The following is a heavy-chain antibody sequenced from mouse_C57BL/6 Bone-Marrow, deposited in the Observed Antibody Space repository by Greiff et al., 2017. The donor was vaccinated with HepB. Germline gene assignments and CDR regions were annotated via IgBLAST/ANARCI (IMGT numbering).Heavy chain of an antibody. D-gene: IGHD1-1*01. CDR3: SRVSITTVVAPGYFAY. J-gene: IGHJ2*01. V-gene: IGHV1-76*01. CDR2: IYPGSGTT. Sequence: VKLVESGAELVRPGASVKLSCKASGYTFIDYYINWVKQRPGQGLEWIARIYPGSGTTYYNEKFKGKATLTAEKSSSTAYMQLSSLTSEDSSVYFCSRVSITTVVAPGYFAYWGQGTTLTVSS. CDR1: GYTFIDYY.